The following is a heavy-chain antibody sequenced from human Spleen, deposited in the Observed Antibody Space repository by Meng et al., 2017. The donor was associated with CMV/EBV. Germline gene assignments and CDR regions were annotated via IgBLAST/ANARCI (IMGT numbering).Heavy chain of an antibody. CDR3: AREAYGSGSYYRGWFDP. CDR2: ISSGGSII. CDR1: GFTFSDYY. V-gene: IGHV3-11*01. Sequence: GSLRLSCAGSGFTFSDYYMSWIRQTPGKGLEWVSCISSGGSIIYYADSVKGRFTISRDNAKNSLYLQMNSLRAEDTAVYYCAREAYGSGSYYRGWFDPWGQGTLVTVSS. D-gene: IGHD3-10*01. J-gene: IGHJ5*02.